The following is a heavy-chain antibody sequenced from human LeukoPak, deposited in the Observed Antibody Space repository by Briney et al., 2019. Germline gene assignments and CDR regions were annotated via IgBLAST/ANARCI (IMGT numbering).Heavy chain of an antibody. CDR1: GGTFSSYA. J-gene: IGHJ4*02. D-gene: IGHD2-2*01. CDR3: ATSTAGYCSSTSCHGGFDY. Sequence: GASVKVSCKASGGTFSSYAISWVRQAPGQGLEWMGRIIPILGIANYAQKFQGRVTITADKSTSTAYMELSSLRSEDTAVYYCATSTAGYCSSTSCHGGFDYWGQGTLVTVSS. CDR2: IIPILGIA. V-gene: IGHV1-69*04.